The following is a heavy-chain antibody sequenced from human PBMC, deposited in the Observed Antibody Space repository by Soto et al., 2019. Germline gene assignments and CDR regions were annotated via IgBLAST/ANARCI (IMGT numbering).Heavy chain of an antibody. V-gene: IGHV4-39*01. CDR3: ARHVAWINA. J-gene: IGHJ5*02. CDR1: GGSISSSNYY. CDR2: IYYSGTT. Sequence: SETLSLTCTVSGGSISSSNYYWVWIRQPPGNTLEWIGGIYYSGTTYYNPSLDSRVTISAETAKNQYSLQLISVSAADTAAYYGARHVAWINAWGQGTLVTVSS.